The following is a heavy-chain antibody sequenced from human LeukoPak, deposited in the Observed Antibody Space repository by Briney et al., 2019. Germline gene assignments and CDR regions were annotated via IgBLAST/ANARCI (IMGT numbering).Heavy chain of an antibody. Sequence: PGGSLRLSCAASGFTFSSYGVHWVRQAPGKGLEWVAFIRYDGSNKYYADSVKGRFTISRDNSKNTLYLQMNSLRAEDTAVYYCAKLNRIVGAFGAFDIWGQGTMVTVSS. CDR1: GFTFSSYG. V-gene: IGHV3-30*02. J-gene: IGHJ3*02. CDR3: AKLNRIVGAFGAFDI. D-gene: IGHD1-26*01. CDR2: IRYDGSNK.